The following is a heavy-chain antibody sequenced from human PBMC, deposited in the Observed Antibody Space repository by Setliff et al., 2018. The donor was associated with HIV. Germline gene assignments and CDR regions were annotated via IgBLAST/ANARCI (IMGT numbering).Heavy chain of an antibody. V-gene: IGHV4-34*01. CDR1: GGSFSGCY. CDR3: ARGSRQLTIFGVVFKTNYYFMDV. Sequence: PSETLSLTCAVYGGSFSGCYWSWIRQPPGKGLEWIGEINHDRTTNYNPSLKSRVTISVDTSKNQFSLTLNSVTAADTAVYYCARGSRQLTIFGVVFKTNYYFMDVWGKGTAVTV. J-gene: IGHJ6*03. D-gene: IGHD3-3*01. CDR2: INHDRTT.